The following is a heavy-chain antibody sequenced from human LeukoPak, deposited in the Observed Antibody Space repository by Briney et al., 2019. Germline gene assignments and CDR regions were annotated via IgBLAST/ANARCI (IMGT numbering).Heavy chain of an antibody. Sequence: ETLSLTCTVSGGSISSGDYYWSWIRQPPGKGLEWVSVIYSGGSTYYADSVKGRFTISRHNSKNTLYLQMNSLRAEDTAVYYCARSTYGMDVWGQGTTVTVSS. CDR3: ARSTYGMDV. CDR2: IYSGGST. CDR1: GGSISSGDYY. J-gene: IGHJ6*02. V-gene: IGHV3-53*04.